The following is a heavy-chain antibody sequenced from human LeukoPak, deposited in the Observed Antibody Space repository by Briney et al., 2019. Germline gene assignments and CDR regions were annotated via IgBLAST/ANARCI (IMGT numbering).Heavy chain of an antibody. V-gene: IGHV3-48*01. D-gene: IGHD3-10*01. CDR2: ISSSSSTI. Sequence: PGGSLRLSCAASGFTFSSYSMNWVRQAPGKGLEWVSYISSSSSTIYYADSVKGRFTISRDNAKNSLYLQINSLRAEDTAVYYCARASDYYYGSGSYYWGQGTLVTVSS. CDR1: GFTFSSYS. J-gene: IGHJ4*02. CDR3: ARASDYYYGSGSYY.